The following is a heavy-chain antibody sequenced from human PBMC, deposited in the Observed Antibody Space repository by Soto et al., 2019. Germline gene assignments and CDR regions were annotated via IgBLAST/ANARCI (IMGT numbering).Heavy chain of an antibody. CDR3: AKYQPMTQPRPYFDY. V-gene: IGHV3-23*01. CDR2: ISSSGGST. CDR1: GFTFSSYA. J-gene: IGHJ4*02. Sequence: EVQLLESGGDLIQPGGSLRLPCAASGFTFSSYAMSWVRQAPGKGLGWVSAISSSGGSTFYADSGKGRFTISRDNSRNTLYLQMNSLRAEDTAIYYCAKYQPMTQPRPYFDYWGQGTLVTVSS. D-gene: IGHD3-22*01.